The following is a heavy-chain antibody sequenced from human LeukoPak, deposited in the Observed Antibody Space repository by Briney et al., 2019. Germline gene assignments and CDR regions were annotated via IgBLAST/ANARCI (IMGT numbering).Heavy chain of an antibody. Sequence: PSETLSLTCTISGGSISNFYWSWIRQPAGKGLEWIGRIYTSGSTNYNPSLKSRLTMSVDTSKNQFSLNLTSVTAADTAVYYCARGDRPGQGFDYWGQGTLVTVSS. J-gene: IGHJ4*02. CDR1: GGSISNFY. CDR2: IYTSGST. V-gene: IGHV4-4*07. CDR3: ARGDRPGQGFDY. D-gene: IGHD2-15*01.